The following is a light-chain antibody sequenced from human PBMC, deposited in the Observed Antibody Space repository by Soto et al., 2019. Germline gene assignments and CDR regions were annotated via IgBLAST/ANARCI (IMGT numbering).Light chain of an antibody. CDR2: GAS. CDR3: QQSYRSPYT. Sequence: IQLTQSPSSLSASVGDRVTVTCRASQNINIYLNWYQQKPGKAPTLLIYGASSLQSGVPSRFSGGGSRTDFTLTISSLQAEDFATYYCQQSYRSPYTFGQRTRLEI. V-gene: IGKV1-39*01. CDR1: QNINIY. J-gene: IGKJ2*01.